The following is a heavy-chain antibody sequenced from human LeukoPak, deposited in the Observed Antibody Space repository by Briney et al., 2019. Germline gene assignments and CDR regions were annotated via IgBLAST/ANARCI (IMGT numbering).Heavy chain of an antibody. V-gene: IGHV4-30-2*01. D-gene: IGHD6-13*01. Sequence: SETLSLTCAVSGGSISSGGYSWSWIRQPPGKGLEWIGYIYHSGSTYYNPSLKSRVTISVDRSKNQFSLKLSSVTAADTAVYYCARDSGSSWYNWFDPWGQGTLVTVSS. CDR1: GGSISSGGYS. J-gene: IGHJ5*02. CDR2: IYHSGST. CDR3: ARDSGSSWYNWFDP.